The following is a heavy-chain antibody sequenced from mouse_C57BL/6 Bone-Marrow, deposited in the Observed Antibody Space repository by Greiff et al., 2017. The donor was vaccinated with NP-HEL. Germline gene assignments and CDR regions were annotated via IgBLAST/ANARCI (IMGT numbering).Heavy chain of an antibody. Sequence: EVQLVESGGGLVKPGGSLKLSCAASGFTFSSYAMSWVRQTPEKRLEWVATISDGGSYTYYPDNVKGRFTISRDNAKNNLYLQMSQLKSENTAMYYCARELGQEDYFDDWGQGTTLTVSS. CDR2: ISDGGSYT. D-gene: IGHD4-1*01. CDR3: ARELGQEDYFDD. CDR1: GFTFSSYA. V-gene: IGHV5-4*01. J-gene: IGHJ2*01.